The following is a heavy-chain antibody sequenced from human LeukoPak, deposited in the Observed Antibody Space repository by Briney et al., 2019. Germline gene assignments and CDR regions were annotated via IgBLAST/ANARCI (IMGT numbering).Heavy chain of an antibody. V-gene: IGHV3-30*18. CDR3: AKTPWNWYFDL. CDR1: GFTFSSYG. CDR2: ISYDGSNK. D-gene: IGHD3-3*01. Sequence: PGGSLRLSCAASGFTFSSYGMHWVRQAPGKGLEWVSVISYDGSNKYYADSVKGRFTISRDNSKNTLYLQMNSLRAEDTAVYFCAKTPWNWYFDLWGRGTLVTVSS. J-gene: IGHJ2*01.